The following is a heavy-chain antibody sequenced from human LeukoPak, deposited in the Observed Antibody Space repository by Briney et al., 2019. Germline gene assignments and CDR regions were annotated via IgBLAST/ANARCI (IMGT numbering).Heavy chain of an antibody. CDR2: INPSGGDT. J-gene: IGHJ4*02. CDR1: GYILSSYN. D-gene: IGHD3-22*01. Sequence: ASVKVSSKASGYILSSYNMHWVRQAPGQGLEWLGIINPSGGDTNYAQKFQGRVTITADKSTSTAYMELSSLRSEDTAVYYCASGEFGEYYYDSSGYYYLDYWGQGTLVTVSS. CDR3: ASGEFGEYYYDSSGYYYLDY. V-gene: IGHV1-46*01.